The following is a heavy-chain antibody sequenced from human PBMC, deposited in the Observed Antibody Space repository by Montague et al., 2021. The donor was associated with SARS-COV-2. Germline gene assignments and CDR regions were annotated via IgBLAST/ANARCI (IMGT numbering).Heavy chain of an antibody. J-gene: IGHJ3*02. V-gene: IGHV4-39*01. CDR2: FYYSGST. CDR3: ARKGISVDDTGSDI. Sequence: SETLSLTCSVSGGSISSKNLFWVWIRQRPGKGLNWIRNFYYSGSTYYKPSLQSRITISIDTSKNQFSLRLASVTAAAMSVYDCARKGISVDDTGSDIWGQGTMVTVSS. CDR1: GGSISSKNLF. D-gene: IGHD1-1*01.